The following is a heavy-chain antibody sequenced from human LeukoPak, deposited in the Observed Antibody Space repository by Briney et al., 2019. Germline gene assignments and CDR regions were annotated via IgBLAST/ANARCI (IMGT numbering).Heavy chain of an antibody. CDR3: AKEPQQLVRGYYFDY. J-gene: IGHJ4*02. D-gene: IGHD6-13*01. Sequence: GRSLRLSCAASGFTFSSYGMHWVRQAPGKGLEWVAVIWYDGSNKYYADSVKGRFTISRDNSKNTLYLQMNSLRAEDTAVYYRAKEPQQLVRGYYFDYWGQGTLVTVSS. CDR2: IWYDGSNK. V-gene: IGHV3-33*06. CDR1: GFTFSSYG.